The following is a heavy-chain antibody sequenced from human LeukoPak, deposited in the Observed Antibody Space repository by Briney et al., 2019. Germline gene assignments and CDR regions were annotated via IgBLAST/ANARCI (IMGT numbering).Heavy chain of an antibody. D-gene: IGHD3-3*01. CDR2: IYHTGST. CDR1: GGSISNYY. V-gene: IGHV4-59*01. Sequence: SETLSLTCSVSGGSISNYYWSWLRQPPGKGLEWTGYIYHTGSTNYSPSLASRVTISVDTSKNQLSLNLRSVTAADTAVYYCARSFGVATSFDSWGQGTLVTVSS. J-gene: IGHJ4*02. CDR3: ARSFGVATSFDS.